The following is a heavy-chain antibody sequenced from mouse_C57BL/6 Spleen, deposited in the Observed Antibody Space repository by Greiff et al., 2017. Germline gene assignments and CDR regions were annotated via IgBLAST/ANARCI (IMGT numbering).Heavy chain of an antibody. V-gene: IGHV1-80*01. CDR2: IYPGDGDT. CDR3: ARGGLLRYYFDY. Sequence: QVQLKQSGAELVKPGASVKISCKASGYAFSSYWMNWVKQRPGKGLEWIGQIYPGDGDTNYNGKFKGKATLTADKSSSTAYMQLSSLTSEDSAVYFCARGGLLRYYFDYWGQGTTLTVSS. J-gene: IGHJ2*01. D-gene: IGHD1-1*01. CDR1: GYAFSSYW.